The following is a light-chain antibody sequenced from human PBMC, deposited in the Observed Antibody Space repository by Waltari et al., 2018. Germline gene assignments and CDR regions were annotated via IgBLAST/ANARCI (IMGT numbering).Light chain of an antibody. CDR1: QSVLHSPNNKNY. Sequence: DIVMTQSPDSLAVPLGERATINCKSSQSVLHSPNNKNYLSWYQQKPGQPPELLIYWASTRESGVPDRFSGSGSGTDFTLTISSLQAEDVAVYYCQQYYRSPWTFGQGTKVEIK. V-gene: IGKV4-1*01. CDR3: QQYYRSPWT. J-gene: IGKJ1*01. CDR2: WAS.